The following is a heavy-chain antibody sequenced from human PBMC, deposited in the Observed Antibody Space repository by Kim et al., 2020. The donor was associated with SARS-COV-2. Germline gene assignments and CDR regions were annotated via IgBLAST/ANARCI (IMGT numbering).Heavy chain of an antibody. CDR2: ISGSGGST. J-gene: IGHJ6*03. V-gene: IGHV3-23*01. CDR1: GFTFSSYA. Sequence: GGSLRLSCAASGFTFSSYAMSWVRQAPGKGLEWVSAISGSGGSTYYADSVKGRFTISRDNSKNTLYLQMNSLRAEDTAVYYCAKKEDTAMVIMYYYYYYMDVWGKGTTVTVSS. CDR3: AKKEDTAMVIMYYYYYYMDV. D-gene: IGHD5-18*01.